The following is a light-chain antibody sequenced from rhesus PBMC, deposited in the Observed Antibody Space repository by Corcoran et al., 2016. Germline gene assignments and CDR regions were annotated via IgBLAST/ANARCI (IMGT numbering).Light chain of an antibody. CDR1: QSFSSS. Sequence: DIQMTQSPSSLSASVGETVTITCRASQSFSSSLAWYQQKPGKAPKLLIYSASNLESGVPSRFSGSGSGTDFTLTIIRLQPADFATYYCLQYNSDPFTFGPGTKLDIK. CDR2: SAS. V-gene: IGKV1S17*01. CDR3: LQYNSDPFT. J-gene: IGKJ3*01.